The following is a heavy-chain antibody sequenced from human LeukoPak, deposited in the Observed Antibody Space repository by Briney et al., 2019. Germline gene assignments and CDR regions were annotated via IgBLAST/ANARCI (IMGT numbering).Heavy chain of an antibody. D-gene: IGHD3-10*02. Sequence: EASVKVSCKASGYTFTGYYMHWVRQAPGQGLEWMGWINPNSGGTNYAQKFQGRVTMTRDTSISTAYMELSRLRSDDTAVYYCARDEVSGDGWFDPWGQGTLVTVSS. CDR3: ARDEVSGDGWFDP. V-gene: IGHV1-2*02. J-gene: IGHJ5*02. CDR2: INPNSGGT. CDR1: GYTFTGYY.